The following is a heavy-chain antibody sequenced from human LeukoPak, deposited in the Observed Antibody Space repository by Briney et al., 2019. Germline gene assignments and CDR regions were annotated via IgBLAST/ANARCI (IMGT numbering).Heavy chain of an antibody. CDR2: IYSGGST. CDR3: ARAPTVLVGYCSSSSCQADY. J-gene: IGHJ4*02. CDR1: GFTVSSNY. Sequence: GGSLRLSCAASGFTVSSNYMNWVRQAPGKGLEWVSVIYSGGSTNYADSVKGRFTITRDNSKNTVYLQMNSLRAEDTAVYYCARAPTVLVGYCSSSSCQADYWGQGTLVTVSS. V-gene: IGHV3-53*01. D-gene: IGHD2-2*01.